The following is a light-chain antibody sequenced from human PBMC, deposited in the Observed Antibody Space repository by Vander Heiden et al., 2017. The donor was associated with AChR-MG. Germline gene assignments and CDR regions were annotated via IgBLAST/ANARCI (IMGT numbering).Light chain of an antibody. J-gene: IGLJ2*01. CDR1: SLRSYY. Sequence: SSELTQPPAVSVALGQTVRITCQGDSLRSYYASWYQQKPGQAPVLVMYGKNNRPSGIPDRFSGSSSGNTASLTITGAQAEDEADYYCNSRDSSGNHLEVFGGGTKL. CDR3: NSRDSSGNHLEV. V-gene: IGLV3-19*01. CDR2: GKN.